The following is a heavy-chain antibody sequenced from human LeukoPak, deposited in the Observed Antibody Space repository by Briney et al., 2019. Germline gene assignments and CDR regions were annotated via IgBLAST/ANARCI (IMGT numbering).Heavy chain of an antibody. CDR2: INPNSGGT. J-gene: IGHJ4*02. V-gene: IGHV1-2*02. CDR1: GYTFTGYY. D-gene: IGHD3-10*01. Sequence: ASVKVSCKASGYTFTGYYMHWVRQAPGQGLEWMGWINPNSGGTNYAQKFQGRVTMTRDTSTSTVYMELSSLRSEDTAVYYCARDTVDHYYGSGSSLDYWGQGTLVTVSS. CDR3: ARDTVDHYYGSGSSLDY.